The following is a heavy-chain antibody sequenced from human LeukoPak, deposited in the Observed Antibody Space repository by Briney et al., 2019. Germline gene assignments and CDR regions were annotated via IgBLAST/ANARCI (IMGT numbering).Heavy chain of an antibody. CDR3: VRHDGRGGATVGAFDS. CDR1: AASFISSSHH. V-gene: IGHV4-39*01. CDR2: VYYGRTT. D-gene: IGHD4-23*01. J-gene: IGHJ5*01. Sequence: SETLSLTCTVSAASFISSSHHWGWNRQSPGKGLEWIGTVYYGRTTYYNPSLDGRVTISLDTSANHFSLQLNSVTAADTAVYYCVRHDGRGGATVGAFDSWGQGSLVTVSS.